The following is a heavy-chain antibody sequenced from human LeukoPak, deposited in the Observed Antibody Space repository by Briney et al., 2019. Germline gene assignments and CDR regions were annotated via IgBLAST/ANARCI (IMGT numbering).Heavy chain of an antibody. J-gene: IGHJ4*02. D-gene: IGHD4-17*01. CDR1: GFTVGSNY. Sequence: GGSLRLSCAASGFTVGSNYMSWVRQAPGKGLEWVSVIYSGGSTYYADSVKGRFTISRDNSKNTLYLQMNSLRAEDTAVYYCARERSDYVIDYWGQGTLVTVSS. CDR2: IYSGGST. V-gene: IGHV3-66*01. CDR3: ARERSDYVIDY.